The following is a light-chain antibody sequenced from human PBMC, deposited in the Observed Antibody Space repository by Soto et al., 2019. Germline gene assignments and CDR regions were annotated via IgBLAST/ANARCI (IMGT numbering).Light chain of an antibody. CDR1: SSNIGNNY. CDR3: ASWDDSLNGPV. J-gene: IGLJ3*02. CDR2: RNN. V-gene: IGLV1-47*01. Sequence: QSVLTQPPSASVTTEQWVTISCSGSSSNIGNNYVFWYQQFPGMAPKLLIYRNNQRPSVVPDRFSGSKSGTSASLAIAGLRSEDESDYYCASWDDSLNGPVFGGGTQLTVL.